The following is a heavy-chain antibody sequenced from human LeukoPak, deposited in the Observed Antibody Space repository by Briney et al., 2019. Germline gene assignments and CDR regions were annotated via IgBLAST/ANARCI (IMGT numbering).Heavy chain of an antibody. J-gene: IGHJ4*02. CDR1: GGSISSSVYY. Sequence: DPSETLSLTCTVSGGSISSSVYYGGWIRQPPGKGLEWIGRIHYSGSTYYNPSLKSRVTISVDTSKNQFSLKLSSVTAADTAVYYCARGGDIVGATDYWGQGTLVTVSS. CDR2: IHYSGST. D-gene: IGHD1-26*01. CDR3: ARGGDIVGATDY. V-gene: IGHV4-39*01.